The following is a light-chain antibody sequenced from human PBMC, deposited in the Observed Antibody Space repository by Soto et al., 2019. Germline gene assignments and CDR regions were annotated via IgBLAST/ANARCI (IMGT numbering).Light chain of an antibody. CDR2: GIS. J-gene: IGKJ4*01. Sequence: ETVFTQNPCNQRRTPGERATLSWPDRQTISSSYLAWYQQKPGQAPRLLMDGISRRATGIPDRFSVSGSGTGFTLTISGLETEDFAVYRCQQRSNWPPLTIGGGTKVDIK. CDR3: QQRSNWPPLT. CDR1: QTISSSY. V-gene: IGKV3D-20*02.